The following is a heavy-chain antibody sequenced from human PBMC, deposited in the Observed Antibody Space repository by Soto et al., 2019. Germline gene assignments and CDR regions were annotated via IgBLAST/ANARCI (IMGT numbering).Heavy chain of an antibody. J-gene: IGHJ4*02. CDR1: GYTVTDSF. V-gene: IGHV1-2*02. Sequence: ASVEVSCKASGYTVTDSFIHWVRQAPGQGLELMGWINPNNGRTTLAPKFQGRVTLSRDTSINTAYMDMSRLRSDDTAVYYCAREDADRGSFDFWGQGTLVTVSS. CDR2: INPNNGRT. CDR3: AREDADRGSFDF.